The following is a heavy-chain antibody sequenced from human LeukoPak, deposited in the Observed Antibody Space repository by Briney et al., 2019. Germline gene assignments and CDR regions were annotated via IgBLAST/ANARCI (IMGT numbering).Heavy chain of an antibody. D-gene: IGHD3-10*01. V-gene: IGHV3-23*01. CDR3: AKVPYTSGSYYRFFDY. J-gene: IGHJ4*02. Sequence: SGGSLRLSCAASGFTFSSYAMTWVRQAPGKGLEWVSTISGSGGSTYYADSVKGRFTISRDNSKSTLYLQMNSLRAEDTAVYFCAKVPYTSGSYYRFFDYWGQGTLVTVSS. CDR1: GFTFSSYA. CDR2: ISGSGGST.